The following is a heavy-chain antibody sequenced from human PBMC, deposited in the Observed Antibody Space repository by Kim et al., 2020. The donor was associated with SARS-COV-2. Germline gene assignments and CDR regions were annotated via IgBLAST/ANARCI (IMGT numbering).Heavy chain of an antibody. Sequence: SETLSLTCTVSGGSISSSSYYWGWIRQPPGKGLEWIGSIYYSGSTYYNPSLKSRVTISVDTSKNQFSLKLSSVTAADTAVYYCARDLVGSQVGVYAFDIWGQGTMVTVSS. D-gene: IGHD2-15*01. CDR1: GGSISSSSYY. CDR3: ARDLVGSQVGVYAFDI. V-gene: IGHV4-39*07. J-gene: IGHJ3*02. CDR2: IYYSGST.